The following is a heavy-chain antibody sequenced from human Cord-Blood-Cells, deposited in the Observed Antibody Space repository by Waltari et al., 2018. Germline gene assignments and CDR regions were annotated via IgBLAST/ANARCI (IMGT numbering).Heavy chain of an antibody. Sequence: QLQLQESGSGLVKPSQTLSLTCAVPGGSISSGGYSWSWIRQAPGKGLEWIGYIYHSRSTYYNPSLKSRVTISVDRSKNQFSLKLSSVTAADTAVYYCARGPGYCSSTSCYWYFDLWGRGTLVTVSS. D-gene: IGHD2-2*01. CDR2: IYHSRST. V-gene: IGHV4-30-2*01. CDR1: GGSISSGGYS. J-gene: IGHJ2*01. CDR3: ARGPGYCSSTSCYWYFDL.